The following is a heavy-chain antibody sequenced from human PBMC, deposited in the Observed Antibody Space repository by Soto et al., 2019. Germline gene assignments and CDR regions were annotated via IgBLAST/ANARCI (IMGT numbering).Heavy chain of an antibody. J-gene: IGHJ6*02. D-gene: IGHD6-19*01. CDR3: ARDREAGYNFYYGMDV. CDR1: GADINTYS. Sequence: SETLSLTCSVSGADINTYSWTWIRQPAGKGLEWIGRIYTSASINYNPSLRGRVTLSVDTSTNQVSLKLASVTAADTAVDYCARDREAGYNFYYGMDVWGQGTTVTVSS. V-gene: IGHV4-4*07. CDR2: IYTSASI.